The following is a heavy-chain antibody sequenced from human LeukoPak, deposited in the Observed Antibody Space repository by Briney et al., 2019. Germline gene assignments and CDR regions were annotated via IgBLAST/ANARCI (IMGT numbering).Heavy chain of an antibody. D-gene: IGHD5-18*01. CDR3: ARGWDTAMVEYYFDY. CDR2: INPSGGST. CDR1: GYTFTSYY. J-gene: IGHJ4*02. Sequence: ASVKVSCTASGYTFTSYYMHWVRQAPGQGLEWMGIINPSGGSTSYAQKFQGRVTMTRDTSTSTVYMELSSLRSEDTAVYYCARGWDTAMVEYYFDYWGQGTLVTVSS. V-gene: IGHV1-46*01.